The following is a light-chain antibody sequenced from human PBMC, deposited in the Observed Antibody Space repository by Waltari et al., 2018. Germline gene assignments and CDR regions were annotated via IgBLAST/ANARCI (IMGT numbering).Light chain of an antibody. CDR3: CSFAGSTTVI. CDR1: SSYVGGYHL. V-gene: IGLV2-23*02. J-gene: IGLJ2*01. Sequence: QSALTPPASVSGSPGQSTTISCTGTSSYVGGYHLVSWYQQHPGEVPKLMIYEVTKRPSGISNRFSASKSGNTASLTISGLQAEDEADYYCCSFAGSTTVIFGGGTRLTVL. CDR2: EVT.